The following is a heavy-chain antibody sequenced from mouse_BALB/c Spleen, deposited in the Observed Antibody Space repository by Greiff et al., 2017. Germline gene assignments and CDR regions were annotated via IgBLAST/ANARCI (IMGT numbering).Heavy chain of an antibody. CDR3: TRRSYYGNYAAMDY. CDR1: GYNFTSYW. V-gene: IGHV1-69*02. D-gene: IGHD2-1*01. CDR2: IYPSDSYT. J-gene: IGHJ4*01. Sequence: QVQLQQPGAELVKPGTSVKLSCKASGYNFTSYWINWVKLRPGQGLEWIGDIYPSDSYTNYNQKFKDKATLTVDKSSSTAYMQLSSPTSEDSAVYYCTRRSYYGNYAAMDYWGQGTSVTVAS.